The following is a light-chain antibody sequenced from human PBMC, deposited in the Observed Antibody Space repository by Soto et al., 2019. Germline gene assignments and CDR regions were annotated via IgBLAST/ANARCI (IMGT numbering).Light chain of an antibody. CDR1: QSVNIN. CDR2: GAS. V-gene: IGKV3-15*01. J-gene: IGKJ3*01. CDR3: QQYNNWPFT. Sequence: VMTQSPVTLSVSPGERATLSCRASQSVNINLAWYQQKPGQAPRLLIYGASTRPTDIPARFSGSGSGTEFTLTIGSLQSEDFAVYYCQQYNNWPFTFGPGTKVDIK.